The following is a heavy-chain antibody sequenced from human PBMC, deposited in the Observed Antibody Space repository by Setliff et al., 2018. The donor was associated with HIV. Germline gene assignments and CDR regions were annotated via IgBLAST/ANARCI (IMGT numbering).Heavy chain of an antibody. D-gene: IGHD3-10*01. CDR3: ATYADRESNRFDP. V-gene: IGHV4-61*09. J-gene: IGHJ5*02. Sequence: SETLSLTCTVSDSYDSISSNNYYWGWIRQPPGKGLEWIGHIYTTGSTNYNPSLKSRVTISVDTSKNQFSLKLSSVTAADTAVYYCATYADRESNRFDPWGQGILVTVS. CDR2: IYTTGST. CDR1: DSYDSISSNNYY.